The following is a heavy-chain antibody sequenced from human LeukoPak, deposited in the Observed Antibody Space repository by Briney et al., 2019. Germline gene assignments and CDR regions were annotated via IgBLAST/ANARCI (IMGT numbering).Heavy chain of an antibody. D-gene: IGHD6-13*01. CDR2: IYYSGST. CDR3: ARAGGSWFPTIDY. V-gene: IGHV4-59*01. J-gene: IGHJ4*02. Sequence: SETLSLTCTVSGGSISSYYWSWIRQPPGKGLEGIGYIYYSGSTNYNPSLKSRVTISVDTSKNQFSLKLSSVTVADTAVYYCARAGGSWFPTIDYWGQGTLVTVSS. CDR1: GGSISSYY.